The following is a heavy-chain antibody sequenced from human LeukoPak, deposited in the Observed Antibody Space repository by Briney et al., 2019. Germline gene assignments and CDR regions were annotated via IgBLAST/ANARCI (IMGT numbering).Heavy chain of an antibody. Sequence: PGGSLRLSCAASGFTFDDYAMHWVWQAPGKGLEWVSGISWNSGSIGYADSVKGRFTISRDNAKNSLYLQMNSLRAEDMALYYCARGYSSSWYYFDYWGQGTLVTVSS. CDR3: ARGYSSSWYYFDY. D-gene: IGHD6-13*01. J-gene: IGHJ4*02. V-gene: IGHV3-9*03. CDR1: GFTFDDYA. CDR2: ISWNSGSI.